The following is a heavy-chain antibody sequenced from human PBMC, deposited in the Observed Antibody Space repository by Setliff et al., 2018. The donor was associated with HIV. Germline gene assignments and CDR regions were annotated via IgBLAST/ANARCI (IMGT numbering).Heavy chain of an antibody. V-gene: IGHV3-48*01. D-gene: IGHD5-12*01. CDR1: GFSLSTYS. CDR2: ISSDSRTT. CDR3: TTEDPWLRFGH. J-gene: IGHJ5*02. Sequence: GGSLRLSCIASGFSLSTYSMNWVRQAPGKGLEWISYISSDSRTTYYADSVKGRFTISRDDAKTSLYLQMNSLRAEDTAVYYCTTEDPWLRFGHWGQGTLVTVSS.